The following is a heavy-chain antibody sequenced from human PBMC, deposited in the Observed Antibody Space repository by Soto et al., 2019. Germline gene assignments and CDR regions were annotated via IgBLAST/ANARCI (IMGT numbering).Heavy chain of an antibody. Sequence: QVQLVESGGGVVQPGRSLRLSCAASGFTFSSYAMHWVRQAPGKGLEWVAVISYDGSNKYYADSVKGRFTISRDTSKNTLYLQMNSLRAEDTAVYYCARDRDLRGYSKFDYWGQGTMVTVSS. J-gene: IGHJ4*02. CDR2: ISYDGSNK. D-gene: IGHD5-18*01. V-gene: IGHV3-30-3*01. CDR3: ARDRDLRGYSKFDY. CDR1: GFTFSSYA.